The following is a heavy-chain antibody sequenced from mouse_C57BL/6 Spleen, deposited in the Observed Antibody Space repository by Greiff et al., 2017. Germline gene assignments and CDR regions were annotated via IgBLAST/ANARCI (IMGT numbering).Heavy chain of an antibody. D-gene: IGHD3-2*02. CDR1: GFTFSSYA. CDR2: ISSGGDYI. V-gene: IGHV5-9-1*02. J-gene: IGHJ4*01. CDR3: TRDRQRRRRGGMDY. Sequence: EVQVVESGEGLVKPGGSLKLSCAASGFTFSSYAMSWVRQTPEKRLEWVAYISSGGDYIYYADTVKGRFTISRDNARNTLYLQMSSLKSEDTAMYYCTRDRQRRRRGGMDYWGQGTSVTVSS.